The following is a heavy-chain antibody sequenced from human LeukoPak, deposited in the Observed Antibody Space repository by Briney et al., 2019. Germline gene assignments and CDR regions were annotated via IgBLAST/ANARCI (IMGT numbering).Heavy chain of an antibody. D-gene: IGHD3-10*01. CDR3: AGDPDYYGSGRKGFDP. CDR2: ISSSSSCI. Sequence: PGGSLRLSCAASEFTFSSYEMNWVRQAPGKGLEWVSYISSSSSCIYYADSVKGRFTISRDNAKNSLYLQMNSLRAEDTAVYYCAGDPDYYGSGRKGFDPWGQGTLVTVSS. V-gene: IGHV3-21*05. CDR1: EFTFSSYE. J-gene: IGHJ5*02.